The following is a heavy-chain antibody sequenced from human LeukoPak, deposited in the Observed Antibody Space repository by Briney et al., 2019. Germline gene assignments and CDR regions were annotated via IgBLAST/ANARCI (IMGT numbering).Heavy chain of an antibody. Sequence: SETLSLTCTVSGDSISRGNNYWTWIRQPAGKGLEWIGRISTSGNTNYNPSLKSQVTISRHTSKNQFSLDFNFVTAADTAIYYCARDRAGESFDIRGQGTLVTVSS. CDR1: GDSISRGNNY. J-gene: IGHJ3*02. CDR3: ARDRAGESFDI. CDR2: ISTSGNT. V-gene: IGHV4-61*02. D-gene: IGHD7-27*01.